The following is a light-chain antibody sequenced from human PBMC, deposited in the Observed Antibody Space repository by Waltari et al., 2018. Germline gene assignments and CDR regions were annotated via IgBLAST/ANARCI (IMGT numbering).Light chain of an antibody. V-gene: IGKV1-NL1*01. Sequence: DIQMTQSPSSLYASVGDRVTITFRASQGISNSLAWYQQKPGKPPKLLLYAASRLESVVPSRFSGSGSGTDYTLTISSLQPEDFATYYCQQYYSTPYTFGQGTKLEIK. J-gene: IGKJ2*01. CDR1: QGISNS. CDR2: AAS. CDR3: QQYYSTPYT.